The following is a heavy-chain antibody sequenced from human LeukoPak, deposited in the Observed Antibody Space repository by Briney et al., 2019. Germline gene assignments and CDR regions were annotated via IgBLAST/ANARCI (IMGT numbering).Heavy chain of an antibody. J-gene: IGHJ3*02. Sequence: SETLSLTCAVYGGSFSGYYWSWIRQPPGKGLEWIGYIYYSGSTNYNPSLKSRVTISVDTSKNQFSLKLSSVTAADTAVYYCASGGDYYDFWSGYYSPASAFDIWGQGTMVTVSS. CDR2: IYYSGST. V-gene: IGHV4-59*01. CDR1: GGSFSGYY. D-gene: IGHD3-3*01. CDR3: ASGGDYYDFWSGYYSPASAFDI.